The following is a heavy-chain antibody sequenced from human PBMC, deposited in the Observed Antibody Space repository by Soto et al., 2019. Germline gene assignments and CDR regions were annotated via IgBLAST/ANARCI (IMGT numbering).Heavy chain of an antibody. V-gene: IGHV1-69*13. Sequence: SVKVSCKASGGTFNSYDINWVRQAPGQGLEWMGGIIPIVETPKYAQKFQGRVTITADESTNTVYMELSSLRSEDTAMYYCARLSRPNYYDTSGFFKDNWFDPWGQGTLVTV. CDR1: GGTFNSYD. CDR2: IIPIVETP. D-gene: IGHD3-22*01. CDR3: ARLSRPNYYDTSGFFKDNWFDP. J-gene: IGHJ5*02.